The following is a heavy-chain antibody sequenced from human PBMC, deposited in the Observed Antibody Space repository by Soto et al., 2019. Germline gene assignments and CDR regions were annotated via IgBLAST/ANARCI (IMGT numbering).Heavy chain of an antibody. J-gene: IGHJ5*02. CDR1: GFPFSSYS. D-gene: IGHD6-13*01. Sequence: GGSLRLSCAASGFPFSSYSMNWVRQAPGKGLEWVSSISSSSSYIYYADSVKGRFTISRDNAKNSLYLQMNSLRAEDTAVYYCERVIAAAGHNWFDPWGQGTLVTVSS. V-gene: IGHV3-21*01. CDR3: ERVIAAAGHNWFDP. CDR2: ISSSSSYI.